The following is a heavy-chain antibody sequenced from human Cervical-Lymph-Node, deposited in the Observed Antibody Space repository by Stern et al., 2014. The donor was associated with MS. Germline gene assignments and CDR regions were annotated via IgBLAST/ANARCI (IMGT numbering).Heavy chain of an antibody. CDR1: GCTFSSYA. D-gene: IGHD2/OR15-2a*01. J-gene: IGHJ4*02. CDR2: IIPIFGTA. V-gene: IGHV1-69*01. CDR3: ARSSTRGFDY. Sequence: QVQLVQSGAEVKKPGASVKVSCKASGCTFSSYAINWVRQAPGQGLDWMGGIIPIFGTANYAQKFQGRVTITADESTSTAYMELSSLRSKDTAVYYCARSSTRGFDYWGQGTLVTVSS.